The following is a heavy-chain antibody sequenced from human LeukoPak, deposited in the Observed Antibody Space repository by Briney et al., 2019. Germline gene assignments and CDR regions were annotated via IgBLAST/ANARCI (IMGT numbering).Heavy chain of an antibody. CDR2: ISWNSGSI. J-gene: IGHJ4*02. V-gene: IGHV3-9*01. CDR1: GFIFSSYA. CDR3: AEDLRVVGRTGFDY. Sequence: GGSLRLSCAASGFIFSSYAMSWVRQAPGKGLEWVSGISWNSGSIGYADSVKGRFTISRDNAKNSLYLQMNSLRAEDTALYYCAEDLRVVGRTGFDYWGQGTLVTVSS. D-gene: IGHD2-15*01.